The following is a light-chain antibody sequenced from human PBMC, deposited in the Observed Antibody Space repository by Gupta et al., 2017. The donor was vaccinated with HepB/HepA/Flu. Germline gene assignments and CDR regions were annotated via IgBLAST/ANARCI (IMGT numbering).Light chain of an antibody. CDR3: RRRKQTGWT. J-gene: IGKJ1*01. V-gene: IGKV2-28*01. CDR1: QTLLHSNGNNY. CDR2: LGS. Sequence: DIVMTQSPLSLPVTPGEPASISCRSSQTLLHSNGNNYLDWYLQKPGQSPQLLIYLGSNRASGVPDRFSGSGSGTDFTLKISIVDADDIGIYYFRRRKQTGWTFGQGTKVEIK.